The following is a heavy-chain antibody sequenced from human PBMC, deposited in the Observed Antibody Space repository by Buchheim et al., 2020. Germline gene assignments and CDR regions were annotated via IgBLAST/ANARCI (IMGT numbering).Heavy chain of an antibody. Sequence: VQLLESGGGLVQPGGSLRLSCAASGFPFSTYAMTWVRQAPGKGLEWVALISYDGRNKFYADSVKGRFTISRDNSQNTLFLQMNSLRTEDTALYYCAKAITKIVDAIDYWGQGTL. V-gene: IGHV3-30*18. CDR3: AKAITKIVDAIDY. D-gene: IGHD3-22*01. CDR2: ISYDGRNK. J-gene: IGHJ4*02. CDR1: GFPFSTYA.